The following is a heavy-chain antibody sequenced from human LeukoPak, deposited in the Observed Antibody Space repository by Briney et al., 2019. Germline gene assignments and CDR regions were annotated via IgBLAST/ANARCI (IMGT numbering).Heavy chain of an antibody. CDR1: GGSISTSGYY. V-gene: IGHV4-39*07. CDR3: ARDRGSGSYYADAFDI. J-gene: IGHJ3*02. Sequence: SETLSLTCTVSGGSISTSGYYWGWIRQPPGKGMEWIGNIYYSGSTYYNPSLKSRVTISVDTSKNQFSLKLSSVTAADTAVYYCARDRGSGSYYADAFDIWGQGTMVTVSS. CDR2: IYYSGST. D-gene: IGHD3-10*01.